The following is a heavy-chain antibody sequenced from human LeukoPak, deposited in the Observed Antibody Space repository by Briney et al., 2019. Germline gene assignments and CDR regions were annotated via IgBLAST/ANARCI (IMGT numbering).Heavy chain of an antibody. CDR2: ISAYNGNT. V-gene: IGHV1-18*01. J-gene: IGHJ3*02. Sequence: ASVKVSCKASGYTFTSYGISWVRQAPGQGLEWMGWISAYNGNTNYAQKFQGRVTMTRDTSISTAYRELSRLRSDATAVYSCARVRGYYDSSGYYIAAFDIWGQGTMVTVSS. CDR3: ARVRGYYDSSGYYIAAFDI. D-gene: IGHD3-22*01. CDR1: GYTFTSYG.